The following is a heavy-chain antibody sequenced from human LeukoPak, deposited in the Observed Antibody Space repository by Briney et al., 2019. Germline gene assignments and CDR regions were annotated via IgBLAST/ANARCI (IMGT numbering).Heavy chain of an antibody. J-gene: IGHJ6*02. CDR1: GYTFTSYG. CDR3: ARGSRMTTVTRYYYYYYGMDV. D-gene: IGHD4-11*01. V-gene: IGHV1-18*01. CDR2: LSAYNGNT. Sequence: GASVKVSCKASGYTFTSYGISWVRQAPGQGLEWMGWLSAYNGNTNYAQKLQGRVTMTTDTSTSTAYMELRSLRSDDTAVYYCARGSRMTTVTRYYYYYYGMDVWGQGTTVTVSS.